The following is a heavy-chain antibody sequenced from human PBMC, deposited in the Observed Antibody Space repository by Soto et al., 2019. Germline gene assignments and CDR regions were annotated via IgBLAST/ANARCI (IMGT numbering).Heavy chain of an antibody. V-gene: IGHV1-18*01. CDR1: GYTFSSIG. Sequence: ASVKVTCKTSGYTFSSIGISWVRQAPGQGLEWMGWISPHKGDTYYAQRLQGRVTMTTDTSTSTAYMELRSLRSDDTAVYFCARDLDGSGSYYTNYWGQGTLVTVSS. CDR2: ISPHKGDT. J-gene: IGHJ4*02. CDR3: ARDLDGSGSYYTNY. D-gene: IGHD3-10*01.